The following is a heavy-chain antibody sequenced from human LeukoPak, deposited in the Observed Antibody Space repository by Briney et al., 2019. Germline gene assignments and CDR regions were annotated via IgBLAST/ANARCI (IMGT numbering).Heavy chain of an antibody. D-gene: IGHD5-12*01. CDR3: ARDGVATSDLDYYYYFMDG. CDR1: GYTFTSYG. CDR2: ISAYNGNT. J-gene: IGHJ6*02. Sequence: ASVKVSCKASGYTFTSYGISWVRQAPGQGLEWMGWISAYNGNTNYAQKSQGRVTMTTDTSTSTAYMELRSLRSDDTAVYYCARDGVATSDLDYYYYFMDGWGQGTTVTVSS. V-gene: IGHV1-18*01.